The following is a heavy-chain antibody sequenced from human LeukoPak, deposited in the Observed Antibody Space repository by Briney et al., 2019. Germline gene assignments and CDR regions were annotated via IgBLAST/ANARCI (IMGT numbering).Heavy chain of an antibody. CDR3: ARANLKTYYYDSSGYYFYFDY. CDR1: GYTFTGYY. Sequence: ASVKVFCKASGYTFTGYYMHWVRQAPGQGLEWMGWINPNSGGTNYAQKLQGRVTMTRDTSISTAYMELSRLRSDDTAVYYCARANLKTYYYDSSGYYFYFDYWGQGTLVTVSS. J-gene: IGHJ4*02. CDR2: INPNSGGT. V-gene: IGHV1-2*02. D-gene: IGHD3-22*01.